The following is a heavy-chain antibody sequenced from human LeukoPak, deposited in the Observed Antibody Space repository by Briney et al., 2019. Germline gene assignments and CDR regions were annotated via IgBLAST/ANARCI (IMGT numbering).Heavy chain of an antibody. D-gene: IGHD4-23*01. CDR2: ISGSSGST. CDR3: AKATGGRFDP. CDR1: GFTFSSYA. Sequence: GGSLRLSCAASGFTFSSYAMSWVRQAPGKGLEWVSTISGSSGSTYYADSVKGRFTISRDNSKNTLYLQMNSLRAEDTAVYYCAKATGGRFDPWGQGTPVTVSS. J-gene: IGHJ5*02. V-gene: IGHV3-23*01.